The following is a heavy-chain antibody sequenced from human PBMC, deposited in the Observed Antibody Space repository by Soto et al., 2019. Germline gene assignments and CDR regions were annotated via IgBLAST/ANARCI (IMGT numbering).Heavy chain of an antibody. V-gene: IGHV4-39*01. CDR1: GGSISSSSYY. CDR2: IYYSGST. CDR3: ARLVRAAGNYCMDV. J-gene: IGHJ6*04. D-gene: IGHD3-10*02. Sequence: QLQLQESGPGLVKPSETLSLTCTVSGGSISSSSYYWGWIRQLPWKGLEWIVIIYYSGSTYYNPSLKSRVTISVDTSTNPFSRKLSSVSAADPSVYYCARLVRAAGNYCMDVWGKGTTVTVSS.